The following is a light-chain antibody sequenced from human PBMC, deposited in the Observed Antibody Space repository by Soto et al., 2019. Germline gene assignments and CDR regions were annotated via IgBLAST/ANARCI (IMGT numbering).Light chain of an antibody. J-gene: IGKJ5*01. CDR2: DAS. CDR3: QQYNKWPIT. CDR1: QSISSW. Sequence: DIQMTQSPSTLSASVGDRVTITCRASQSISSWLAWYQQKPGKAPKLLIYDASSLESGVPSRFSGSGSGTEFTLTISSLQPDDFAFYYCQQYNKWPITFGQGTRLEIK. V-gene: IGKV1-5*01.